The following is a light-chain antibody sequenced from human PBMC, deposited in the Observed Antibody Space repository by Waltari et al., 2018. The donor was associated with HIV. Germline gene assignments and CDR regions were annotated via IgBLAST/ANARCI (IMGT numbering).Light chain of an antibody. CDR3: QYHDGSINGV. Sequence: NFLLIQTHPVSQCPGETITISCVRDIGSMFSNYVHWYQQRPSRPPTTMIFDDDQRPPGGLCPSSGSLDRSSTAASLTTAGLGADEAADYCCQYHDGSINGVFGGGTKLTVL. V-gene: IGLV6-57*01. J-gene: IGLJ3*02. CDR1: IGSMFSNY. CDR2: DDD.